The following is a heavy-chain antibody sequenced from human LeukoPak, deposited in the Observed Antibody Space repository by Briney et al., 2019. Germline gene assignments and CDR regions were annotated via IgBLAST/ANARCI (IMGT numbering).Heavy chain of an antibody. CDR1: GFTFSSYA. V-gene: IGHV3-23*01. CDR2: ISGSGGST. Sequence: GGSLRLSCAASGFTFSSYAMSWVRQAPGKGLEWVSAISGSGGSTYYADSVKGRFTISRDNSKDTLYLQMNSLRAEDTAVYYCAKDLSGYSYGFPVDYWGQGTLVTVSS. J-gene: IGHJ4*02. CDR3: AKDLSGYSYGFPVDY. D-gene: IGHD5-18*01.